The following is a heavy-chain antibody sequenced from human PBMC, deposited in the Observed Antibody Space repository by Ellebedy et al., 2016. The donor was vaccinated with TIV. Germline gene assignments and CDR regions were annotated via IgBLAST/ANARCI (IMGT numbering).Heavy chain of an antibody. V-gene: IGHV5-10-1*01. D-gene: IGHD3-10*01. Sequence: PSFQGHVTISADKSISTAYLQWSSLNASDTAMYYCARLSGRSSGPFDYWGQGTLVTVSS. CDR3: ARLSGRSSGPFDY. J-gene: IGHJ4*02.